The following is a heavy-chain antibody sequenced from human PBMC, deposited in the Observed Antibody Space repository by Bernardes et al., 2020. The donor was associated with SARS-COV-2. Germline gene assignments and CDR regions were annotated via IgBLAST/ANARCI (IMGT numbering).Heavy chain of an antibody. J-gene: IGHJ6*02. V-gene: IGHV4-59*08. CDR1: GGSISSYY. Sequence: SETLSLTCTVSGGSISSYYWSWIRQPPGKGLEWIGYIYYSGSTNYNPSLKSRVTISVDTSKNQFSLKLSSVTAADTAVYYCARRLPALGVQGVYGMDVWGQGTTVTVSS. CDR3: ARRLPALGVQGVYGMDV. D-gene: IGHD3-16*01. CDR2: IYYSGST.